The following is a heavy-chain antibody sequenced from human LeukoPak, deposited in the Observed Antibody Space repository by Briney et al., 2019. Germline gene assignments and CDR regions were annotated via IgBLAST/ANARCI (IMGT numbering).Heavy chain of an antibody. J-gene: IGHJ4*02. CDR1: GFTFSNAW. CDR2: IKRKTDGGAT. Sequence: GGSLRLSCAASGFTFSNAWMNWVRQAPGKGLEWVGRIKRKTDGGATDYAAPVKGRFTISRDDSKNTLYLQMNSLKTEDTAVYYCTTQADYWGQGTLVTVSS. V-gene: IGHV3-15*01. CDR3: TTQADY.